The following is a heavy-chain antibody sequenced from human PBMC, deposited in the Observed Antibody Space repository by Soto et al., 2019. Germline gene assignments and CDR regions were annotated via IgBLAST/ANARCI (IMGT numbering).Heavy chain of an antibody. CDR2: IYYSGST. V-gene: IGHV4-31*03. CDR3: ARGFYYDSSGYYSGGLNY. D-gene: IGHD3-22*01. Sequence: LSLTCTVSGGSISSGGYYWSWIRQHPGKGLEWIGYIYYSGSTYYNPSLKSRVTISVDTSKNQFSLKLSSVTAADTAVYYCARGFYYDSSGYYSGGLNYWGQGTLVTVSS. J-gene: IGHJ4*02. CDR1: GGSISSGGYY.